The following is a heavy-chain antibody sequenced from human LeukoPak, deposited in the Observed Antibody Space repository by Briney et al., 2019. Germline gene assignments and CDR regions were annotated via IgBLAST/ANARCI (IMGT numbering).Heavy chain of an antibody. D-gene: IGHD3-22*01. Sequence: SETLSLTCTVSGGSISSYYWSWIRQPPGKGLEWIGYIYYSGSTNYNPSLKSRVTISVDTSKNQFSLKLSSVTAADTAVYYCARTRTYYYDSSGYYFSPWGQGTLVTVSS. V-gene: IGHV4-59*12. CDR3: ARTRTYYYDSSGYYFSP. J-gene: IGHJ5*02. CDR2: IYYSGST. CDR1: GGSISSYY.